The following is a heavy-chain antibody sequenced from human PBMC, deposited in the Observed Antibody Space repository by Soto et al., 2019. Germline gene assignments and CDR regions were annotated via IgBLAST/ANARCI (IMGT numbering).Heavy chain of an antibody. V-gene: IGHV4-59*08. CDR1: GGSISGYS. D-gene: IGHD2-2*01. CDR2: VHYSGST. J-gene: IGHJ6*03. Sequence: QVQLQESGPGLVKPSETLSLTCTVSGGSISGYSWSWIRQSPGKGLEWIGYVHYSGSTNYNPSRKSRVTISVDTSKNQCSLKLSSVTAADTAVYYCARAETPFDQYCSRTSCYYYYMDVWGKGTTVTVSS. CDR3: ARAETPFDQYCSRTSCYYYYMDV.